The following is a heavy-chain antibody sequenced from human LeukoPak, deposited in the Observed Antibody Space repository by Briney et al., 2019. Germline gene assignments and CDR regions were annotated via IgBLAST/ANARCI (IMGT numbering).Heavy chain of an antibody. Sequence: RPGGSLRLSCAASGFTFSRCDMFWFRQAPGKGLEWVSTIGTGGDIYYSDSVKGRFTISRENAKNSLYLQMNSLSARDTAVYFCARGGIAVSGIDLEDYWGQGTLVTVSS. CDR2: IGTGGDI. CDR3: ARGGIAVSGIDLEDY. D-gene: IGHD6-19*01. V-gene: IGHV3-13*01. J-gene: IGHJ4*02. CDR1: GFTFSRCD.